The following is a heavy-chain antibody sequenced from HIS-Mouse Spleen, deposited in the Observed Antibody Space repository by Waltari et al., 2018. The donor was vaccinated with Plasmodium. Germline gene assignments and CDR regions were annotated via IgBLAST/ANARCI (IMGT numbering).Heavy chain of an antibody. J-gene: IGHJ3*02. V-gene: IGHV3-53*01. CDR3: ARGMKSSSSAFDI. CDR1: GFTVSSNY. D-gene: IGHD6-6*01. CDR2: MYSGGST. Sequence: EVKLVESGGGLIQPGGSLRLSCAASGFTVSSNYVRWVRQAPGKGLEWVSVMYSGGSTYYADSVKGRFTISRDNSKNTLYLQMNSLRAEDTAVYYCARGMKSSSSAFDIWGQGTMVTVSS.